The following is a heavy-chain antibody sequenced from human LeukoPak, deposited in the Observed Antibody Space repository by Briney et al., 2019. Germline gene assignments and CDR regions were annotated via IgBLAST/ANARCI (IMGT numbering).Heavy chain of an antibody. CDR3: AKFEGATIPGWFNDY. CDR2: IDKTTYPT. CDR1: EFIFSDYA. V-gene: IGHV3-23*05. J-gene: IGHJ4*02. Sequence: PGGSLRLSCAASEFIFSDYAMGWVRQAPGKGLEWVSTIDKTTYPTFYADSVKGRFTISRDNSKNTLYLQMNSLRTEDTAVYFCAKFEGATIPGWFNDYWGQGILVTASS. D-gene: IGHD6-19*01.